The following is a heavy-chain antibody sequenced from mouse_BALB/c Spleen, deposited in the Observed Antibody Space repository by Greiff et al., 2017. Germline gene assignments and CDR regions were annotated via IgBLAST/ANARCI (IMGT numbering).Heavy chain of an antibody. D-gene: IGHD2-1*01. J-gene: IGHJ4*01. V-gene: IGHV1-5*01. CDR1: GYTFTSYW. Sequence: VQLQQSGTVLARPGASVKMSCKASGYTFTSYWMHWVKQRPGQGLEWIGAIYPGNSDTSYNQKFKGKAKLTAVTSTSTAYMELSSLTNEDSAVYYCTIPIYYGNYVGTMDYWGQGTSVTVSS. CDR2: IYPGNSDT. CDR3: TIPIYYGNYVGTMDY.